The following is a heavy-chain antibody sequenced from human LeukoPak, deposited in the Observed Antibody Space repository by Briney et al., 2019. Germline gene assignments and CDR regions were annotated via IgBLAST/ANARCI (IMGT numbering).Heavy chain of an antibody. CDR2: IYYSGST. J-gene: IGHJ6*03. CDR1: GGSISSGGYY. D-gene: IGHD3-10*01. Sequence: PSQTLSLTCTVSGGSISSGGYYWSWIRQHPGKGLEGIGYIYYSGSTYYNPSLKSRVTISVDTSKKQFSLKLSSVTAADTAVYYCARTFYGSGSYFRSVYYYMDVWGKGTTVTVSS. CDR3: ARTFYGSGSYFRSVYYYMDV. V-gene: IGHV4-31*03.